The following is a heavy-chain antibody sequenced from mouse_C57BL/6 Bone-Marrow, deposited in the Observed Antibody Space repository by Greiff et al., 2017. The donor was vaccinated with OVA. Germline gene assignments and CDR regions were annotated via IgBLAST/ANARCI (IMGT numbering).Heavy chain of an antibody. CDR1: GFTFSDYY. J-gene: IGHJ1*03. D-gene: IGHD1-1*01. V-gene: IGHV5-12*01. CDR2: ISNGGGST. Sequence: EVHLVESGGGLVQPGGSLKLSCAASGFTFSDYYMYWVRQTPEKRLEWVAYISNGGGSTYYPDTVKGRFTISRDNAKNTLYLQMSRLKSEDTAMYYGARKITTVVGYWYFDVWGTGTTVTVSS. CDR3: ARKITTVVGYWYFDV.